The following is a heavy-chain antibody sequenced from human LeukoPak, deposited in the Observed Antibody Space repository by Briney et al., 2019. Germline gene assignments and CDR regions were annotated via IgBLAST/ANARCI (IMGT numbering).Heavy chain of an antibody. J-gene: IGHJ4*02. CDR1: GFSFSSYW. V-gene: IGHV3-74*01. Sequence: GGSLRLSCVASGFSFSSYWMHWVRQVPGKGLVWVARIVGDGTSATYADSVKGRFTISRDNGNDTLYLQLNSLRAEDTAMYFCARGREYYFDSSVYYDYWGQGTMVTVSS. CDR3: ARGREYYFDSSVYYDY. D-gene: IGHD3-22*01. CDR2: IVGDGTSA.